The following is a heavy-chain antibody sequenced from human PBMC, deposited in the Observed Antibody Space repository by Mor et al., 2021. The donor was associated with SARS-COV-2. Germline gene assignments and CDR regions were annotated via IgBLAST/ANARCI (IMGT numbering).Heavy chain of an antibody. J-gene: IGHJ4*02. Sequence: RGRFTISRDNSKNTLYVQMNSLRTEDTAVYYCARDYGSGSYSFDYWGQGTLVTVSS. CDR3: ARDYGSGSYSFDY. D-gene: IGHD3-10*01. V-gene: IGHV3-30*01.